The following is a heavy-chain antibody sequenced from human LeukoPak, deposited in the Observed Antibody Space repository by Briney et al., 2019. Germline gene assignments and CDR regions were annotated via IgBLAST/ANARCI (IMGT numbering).Heavy chain of an antibody. CDR2: IRSKAYGGTT. CDR3: TREVVEGSYYVRQNAWFDY. V-gene: IGHV3-49*04. Sequence: GRSLRLSCTASGFTFGDYAMSWVRQAPGKGLEWVGFIRSKAYGGTTEYAASVKGRFTISRDDSKSIAYLQMNSLKTEDTAVYYCTREVVEGSYYVRQNAWFDYWGQGTLVTVSS. D-gene: IGHD1-26*01. J-gene: IGHJ5*01. CDR1: GFTFGDYA.